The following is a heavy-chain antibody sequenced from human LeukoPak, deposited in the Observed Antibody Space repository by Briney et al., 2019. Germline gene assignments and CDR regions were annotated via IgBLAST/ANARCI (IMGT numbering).Heavy chain of an antibody. J-gene: IGHJ2*01. CDR1: VGSVGSISGYS. CDR3: ARREAVAGWDWYFDL. CDR2: ITTTGST. Sequence: PSETLSLTCTVSVGSVGSISGYSWSWIRQPAGKGLEWIGHITTTGSTNYNPSLRSRVTMSVDTSKNQFSLKLSSVTAADTAVYYCARREAVAGWDWYFDLWGRGTLVTVSS. D-gene: IGHD6-19*01. V-gene: IGHV4-4*07.